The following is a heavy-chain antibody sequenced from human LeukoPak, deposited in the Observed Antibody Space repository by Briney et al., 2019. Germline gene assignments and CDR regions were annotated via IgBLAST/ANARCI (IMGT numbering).Heavy chain of an antibody. CDR3: ARHSPSPCSGTTCYLREGNWFDL. CDR1: DGSITSSGYY. D-gene: IGHD2-2*01. Sequence: PSETLSLTCTVSDGSITSSGYYWGWIRQSPGKGLEWIGSLYYSGHTYYNPSLQSRVTMSVDTSKNQFSLKLSSVTAADTAVYYCARHSPSPCSGTTCYLREGNWFDLWGQGTLVTVSS. V-gene: IGHV4-39*01. CDR2: LYYSGHT. J-gene: IGHJ5*02.